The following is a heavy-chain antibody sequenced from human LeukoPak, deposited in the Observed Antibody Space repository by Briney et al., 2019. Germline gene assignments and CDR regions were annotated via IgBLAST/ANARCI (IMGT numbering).Heavy chain of an antibody. D-gene: IGHD4-23*01. CDR2: IYYSGRT. CDR1: GGSISSGGHY. CDR3: ARVKESDGNSYFDP. J-gene: IGHJ5*02. V-gene: IGHV4-31*03. Sequence: PSQTLSLTCTVSGGSISSGGHYWSWIRQHPVKGLEWIGYIYYSGRTYYNPSLKSGVTISVDTSKRQFSLKPVSVTAADTAVYYCARVKESDGNSYFDPWGQGTLVTVSS.